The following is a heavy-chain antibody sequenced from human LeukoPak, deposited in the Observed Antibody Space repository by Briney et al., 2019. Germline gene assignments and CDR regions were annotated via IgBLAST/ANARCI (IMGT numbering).Heavy chain of an antibody. CDR3: ARTYYCDSGVSHYYYYDKDV. V-gene: IGHV1-69*06. CDR2: IIPIFTTA. J-gene: IGHJ6*03. CDR1: GGTFTSYA. Sequence: SSVKLSCTASGGTFTSYAFSWVRQAPGQGLEWMGGIIPIFTTANYAQKFQGRVTITADKSTSTDYMELSSLRSEDTAVYYCARTYYCDSGVSHYYYYDKDVWGKGTTVTVAS. D-gene: IGHD3-22*01.